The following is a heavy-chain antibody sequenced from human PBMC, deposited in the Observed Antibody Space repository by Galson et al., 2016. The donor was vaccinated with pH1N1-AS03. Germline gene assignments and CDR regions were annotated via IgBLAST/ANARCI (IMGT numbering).Heavy chain of an antibody. CDR3: AREEEGFGSNWLQTDAFDI. Sequence: MHWVRQAPGKGLEWVAVMSYEGTTTYYADSVKGRFTISSDNSKNTLYLQMNSLRTEDTALHYRAREEEGFGSNWLQTDAFDIWGQGTMVTVSS. J-gene: IGHJ3*02. V-gene: IGHV3-30-3*01. D-gene: IGHD6-13*01. CDR2: MSYEGTTT.